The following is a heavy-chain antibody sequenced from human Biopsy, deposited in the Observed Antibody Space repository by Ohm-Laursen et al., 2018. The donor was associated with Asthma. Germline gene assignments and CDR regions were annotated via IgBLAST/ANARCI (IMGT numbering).Heavy chain of an antibody. J-gene: IGHJ3*01. CDR3: ARTYYDFLTGQVKDVFGV. Sequence: SSVKVSCKSSGYNFISFAIHWVRQAPGQRLEWMGWVNTGSGDTKYSQKFQGRVTIARDTSASTAYMELRSLRSEDTATYYCARTYYDFLTGQVKDVFGVWGQGTMVTVSS. D-gene: IGHD3-9*01. V-gene: IGHV1-3*04. CDR1: GYNFISFA. CDR2: VNTGSGDT.